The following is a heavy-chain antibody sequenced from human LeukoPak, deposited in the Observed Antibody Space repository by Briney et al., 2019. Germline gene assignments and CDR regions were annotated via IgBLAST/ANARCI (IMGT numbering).Heavy chain of an antibody. CDR2: INPNNGGT. CDR3: ARDSIQLWFYDVFDK. J-gene: IGHJ3*02. CDR1: GYSFTDYY. Sequence: ASVKVSCKASGYSFTDYYIHWVRQAPGQRLERMGWINPNNGGTNYAQKFRDRVTMTRDTYISTAYMEVSRLSSDDTAIYYCARDSIQLWFYDVFDKWGQGTTVTVSS. D-gene: IGHD5-18*01. V-gene: IGHV1-2*02.